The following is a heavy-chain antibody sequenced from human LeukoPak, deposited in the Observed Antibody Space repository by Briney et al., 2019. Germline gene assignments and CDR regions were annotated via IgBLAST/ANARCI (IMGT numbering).Heavy chain of an antibody. V-gene: IGHV1-18*01. CDR3: ARDLHPFNRGWYSPFDF. D-gene: IGHD6-19*01. CDR1: RYTFTSYG. Sequence: ASVKVSCKASRYTFTSYGISWVRQAPGQGLEWMGWISAYNGNTNYAQKLQDRATLTTDTSTSTAYMELRNLRSDDTAMYYCARDLHPFNRGWYSPFDFWGQGTLVTVSS. CDR2: ISAYNGNT. J-gene: IGHJ4*02.